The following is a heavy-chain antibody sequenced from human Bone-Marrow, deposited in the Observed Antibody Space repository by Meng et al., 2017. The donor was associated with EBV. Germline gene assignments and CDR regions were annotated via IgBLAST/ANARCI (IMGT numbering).Heavy chain of an antibody. CDR1: GYTFCVSY. CDR3: AVLLSTPLAFDS. CDR2: VNPTTGDS. Sequence: QVQLVQSGDEVRKPGASVKVSYETVGYTFCVSYIHWVRQAPGQGLEWMGRVNPTTGDSNYAQHFQGRVTMTRDKSINTASMELASLTPDDTAMYYCAVLLSTPLAFDSWGQGTLVTVSS. D-gene: IGHD5/OR15-5a*01. J-gene: IGHJ4*02. V-gene: IGHV1-2*06.